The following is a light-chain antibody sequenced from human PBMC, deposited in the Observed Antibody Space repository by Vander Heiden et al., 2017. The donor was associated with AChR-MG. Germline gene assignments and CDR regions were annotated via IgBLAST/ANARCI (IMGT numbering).Light chain of an antibody. CDR2: TTS. CDR3: QQRNTYPVT. Sequence: IQFTQSPSSLSASVSDRVTITCLASQGIRSYLAWYQQKPGKAPKLLIYTTSTLQSGVPSRFSGSGSGTDFTLTISSLQPEDFATYYCQQRNTYPVTFGQGTRLEIK. J-gene: IGKJ5*01. V-gene: IGKV1-9*01. CDR1: QGIRSY.